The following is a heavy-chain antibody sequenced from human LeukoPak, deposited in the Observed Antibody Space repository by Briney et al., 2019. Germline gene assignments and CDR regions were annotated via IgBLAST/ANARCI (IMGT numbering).Heavy chain of an antibody. J-gene: IGHJ3*02. CDR3: ARGSTVVNAFDI. Sequence: GASVKVSCKASGYTFTGYDINWVRQAPGQGLEWMGWMNPNSGNTGYAQKFQGRLTITRSTSISTAYMELSSLRSEDTAVYYCARGSTVVNAFDIWGQGTMVTVSS. CDR2: MNPNSGNT. CDR1: GYTFTGYD. D-gene: IGHD4-23*01. V-gene: IGHV1-8*03.